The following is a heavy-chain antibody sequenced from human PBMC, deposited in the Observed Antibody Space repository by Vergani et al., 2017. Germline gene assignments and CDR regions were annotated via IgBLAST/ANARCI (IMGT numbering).Heavy chain of an antibody. J-gene: IGHJ4*02. V-gene: IGHV3-30*02. CDR2: IRYDGSNK. Sequence: QVQLVESGGGVVQPGGSLRLSCAASGFTFSSYGMHWVRQAPGKGLEWVAFIRYDGSNKYYADSVKGRFTISRDNSKNTLYLQMNSLRAADTAVYYCAKDPSGSYYPHYYFDYWGQGTLVTVSS. CDR3: AKDPSGSYYPHYYFDY. D-gene: IGHD3-10*01. CDR1: GFTFSSYG.